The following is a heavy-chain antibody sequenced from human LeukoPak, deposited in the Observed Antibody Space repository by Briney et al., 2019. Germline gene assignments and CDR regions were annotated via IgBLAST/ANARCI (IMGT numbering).Heavy chain of an antibody. D-gene: IGHD3-16*01. CDR2: MNPNSGDT. V-gene: IGHV1-8*01. CDR3: TRSGFGGGVHFDY. Sequence: ASVKVSCKASGYTFTNYDINWVRQAAGQGLEWMGWMNPNSGDTGYVETFQGRVTMTRDTSMNTAYMELRSLRSEDTAVYYCTRSGFGGGVHFDYWGQGTPVTVSS. CDR1: GYTFTNYD. J-gene: IGHJ4*02.